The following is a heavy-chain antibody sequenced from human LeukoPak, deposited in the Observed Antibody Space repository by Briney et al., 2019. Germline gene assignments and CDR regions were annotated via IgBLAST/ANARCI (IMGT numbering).Heavy chain of an antibody. Sequence: PSETLSLTCGIYGGSYSGYYWTWVRQPPGKGLEWIGSIYYSGSTYYNPSLKSRVTISVDTSKNQFSLKLSSVTAADTAVYYCARPGYCSNTSCLEEGYDYWGQGTLVTVSS. CDR3: ARPGYCSNTSCLEEGYDY. CDR1: GGSYSGYY. J-gene: IGHJ4*02. D-gene: IGHD2-2*01. CDR2: IYYSGST. V-gene: IGHV4-34*01.